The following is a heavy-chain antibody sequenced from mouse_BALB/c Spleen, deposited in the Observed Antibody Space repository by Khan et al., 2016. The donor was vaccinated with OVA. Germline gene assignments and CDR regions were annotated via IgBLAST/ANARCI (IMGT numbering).Heavy chain of an antibody. J-gene: IGHJ4*01. CDR3: ARSLYYSYGYALDC. V-gene: IGHV3-2*02. CDR1: GYSITSDYA. CDR2: ISSTGST. Sequence: EVQLQESGPGLVKPSQSLSLTCTVTGYSITSDYAWNWIRQFPGNKLEWMGYISSTGSTSHNPSLKSRISITRDTSKNQFFLQLKSVTTEDTATYYCARSLYYSYGYALDCWGRGTSVTVSS. D-gene: IGHD2-14*01.